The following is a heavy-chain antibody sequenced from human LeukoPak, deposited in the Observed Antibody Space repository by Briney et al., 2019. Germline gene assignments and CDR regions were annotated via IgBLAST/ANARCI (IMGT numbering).Heavy chain of an antibody. CDR2: IYYSGST. Sequence: SETLSLTCTVPGGSISSYYWSWIRQPPGKGLEWIGYIYYSGSTNYNPSLKSRVTISVDTSKNQFSLKLSSVTAADTAVYYCARSHQQWLVMWANAFDIWGQGTMVTVSS. D-gene: IGHD6-19*01. J-gene: IGHJ3*02. V-gene: IGHV4-59*01. CDR1: GGSISSYY. CDR3: ARSHQQWLVMWANAFDI.